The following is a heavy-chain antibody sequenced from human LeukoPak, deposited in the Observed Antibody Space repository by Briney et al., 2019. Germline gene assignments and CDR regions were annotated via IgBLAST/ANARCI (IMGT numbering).Heavy chain of an antibody. CDR3: ARHLLSVGATEYEAFDI. Sequence: PSETLSLTCTVSGGSISSSSYYWGWIRQPPGKGLEWIGSIYYSGSTYYNPSLRSRVTISVDTSKNLFSLKLSSVTAADTAVYNCARHLLSVGATEYEAFDIWGQGTMVTVSS. V-gene: IGHV4-39*01. J-gene: IGHJ3*02. D-gene: IGHD1-26*01. CDR1: GGSISSSSYY. CDR2: IYYSGST.